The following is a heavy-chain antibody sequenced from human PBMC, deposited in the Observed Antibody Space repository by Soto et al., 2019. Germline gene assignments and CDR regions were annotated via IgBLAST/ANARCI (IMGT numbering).Heavy chain of an antibody. CDR1: GGSISSGDYY. J-gene: IGHJ6*02. CDR2: IYYSGST. CDR3: ARFEEYYGMDV. V-gene: IGHV4-30-4*01. Sequence: KASETLSLTCTVSGGSISSGDYYWSWIRQPPGKGLEWIGYIYYSGSTYYNPSLKSRVTISVDTSKNQFSLKLSSVTAADTAVYYCARFEEYYGMDVWGQGTTVTVSS.